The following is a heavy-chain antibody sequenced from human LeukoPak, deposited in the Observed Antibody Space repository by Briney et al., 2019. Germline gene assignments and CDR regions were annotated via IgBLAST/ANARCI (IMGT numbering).Heavy chain of an antibody. D-gene: IGHD3-3*01. CDR1: GGSISSGSYY. Sequence: PSETLSLTCTVSGGSISSGSYYWSWIRQPAGKGLEWIGRIYTSGSTNYNPSLKSRVTISVDTSKNQFSLKLSSVTAADTAVYYCARASRFLPDYWGQGTLVTVSS. J-gene: IGHJ4*02. CDR3: ARASRFLPDY. V-gene: IGHV4-61*02. CDR2: IYTSGST.